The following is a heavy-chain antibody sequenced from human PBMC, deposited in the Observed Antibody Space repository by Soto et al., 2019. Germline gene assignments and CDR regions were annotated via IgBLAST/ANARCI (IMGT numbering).Heavy chain of an antibody. V-gene: IGHV3-33*01. CDR3: ARDGADYLQLKYYFDY. CDR2: IWYDASNK. J-gene: IGHJ4*02. CDR1: GFTFSSYG. Sequence: ESGGGVVRPGRSLRLSCAASGFTFSSYGMHWVRQAPGKGLEWVALIWYDASNKYYAASVKGRFTISRDNSKNTLYLQMNSLRAEDTAVYYCARDGADYLQLKYYFDYWGQGTLVTVSS. D-gene: IGHD4-17*01.